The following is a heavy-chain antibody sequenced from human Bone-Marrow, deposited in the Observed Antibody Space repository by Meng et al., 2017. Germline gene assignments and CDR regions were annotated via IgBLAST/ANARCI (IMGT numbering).Heavy chain of an antibody. CDR1: GGSFSGYY. CDR2: INHSGST. V-gene: IGHV4-34*01. J-gene: IGHJ4*02. Sequence: SETLSLTCAVYGGSFSGYYWSWIRQPPGKGLEWIGEINHSGSTNYNPSLKNRVTISVDTSKNQFSLKLSSVTAADTAVYYCARKEYYYDSSGYFNWGQGTLVTVSS. CDR3: ARKEYYYDSSGYFN. D-gene: IGHD3-22*01.